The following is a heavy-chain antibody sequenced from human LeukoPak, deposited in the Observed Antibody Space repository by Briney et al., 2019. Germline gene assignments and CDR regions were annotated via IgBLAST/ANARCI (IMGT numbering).Heavy chain of an antibody. Sequence: SETLSLTCTVSGGSISSGSYYWSWIRQPAGKGLEWIGRIYTSGSTNYNPSLKSRVTISVDTSKNQFSLKLSSVTAADTAVYYCARAGGYCSSTSCYLEGAFDIWGQGTMVTVSS. J-gene: IGHJ3*02. D-gene: IGHD2-2*03. CDR3: ARAGGYCSSTSCYLEGAFDI. CDR1: GGSISSGSYY. CDR2: IYTSGST. V-gene: IGHV4-61*02.